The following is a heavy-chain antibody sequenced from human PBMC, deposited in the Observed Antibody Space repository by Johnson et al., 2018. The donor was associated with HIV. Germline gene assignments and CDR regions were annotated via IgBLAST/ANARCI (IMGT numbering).Heavy chain of an antibody. CDR3: AREWLYGFDI. CDR1: GFTFSRYW. D-gene: IGHD5-24*01. V-gene: IGHV3-23*04. CDR2: ISGSGGNT. J-gene: IGHJ3*02. Sequence: EVQLVESGGGLIQPGGSLRLSCAASGFTFSRYWMHWVRQAPGKGLEWVSAISGSGGNTYYADSVKGRFTISRDNSKNTLYLQMNRLRAEDTAVYYCAREWLYGFDIWGQGTMVTVSS.